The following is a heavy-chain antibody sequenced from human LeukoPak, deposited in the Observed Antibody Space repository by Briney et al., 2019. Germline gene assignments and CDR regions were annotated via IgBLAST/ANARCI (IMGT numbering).Heavy chain of an antibody. CDR2: IYAKTGAT. CDR1: GYTFTDNY. V-gene: IGHV1-2*02. CDR3: ARDAFGGDSFET. J-gene: IGHJ3*02. D-gene: IGHD3-10*01. Sequence: GASVTVSFKASGYTFTDNYIHWVRQAPGQGLEWLGWIYAKTGATKNAQKFQGRVTMARDTSINTAYMDLYSLNSDDTAVYYCARDAFGGDSFETWGQGTMVTVSS.